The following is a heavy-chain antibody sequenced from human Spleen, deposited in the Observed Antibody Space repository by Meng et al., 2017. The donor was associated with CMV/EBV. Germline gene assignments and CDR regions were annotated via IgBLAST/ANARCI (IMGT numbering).Heavy chain of an antibody. V-gene: IGHV1-8*01. CDR3: ARGTIAAAGNPPDYYYYGMDV. J-gene: IGHJ6*02. D-gene: IGHD6-13*01. CDR1: GYNFTSYD. CDR2: MNPNSGNT. Sequence: ASVKVSCKASGYNFTSYDINWVRQDNGQGLEWMGWMNPNSGNTGYAQKFQGRVTMTRNTSISTAYMELSSLRSEDTAVYYCARGTIAAAGNPPDYYYYGMDVWGQGTTVTVSS.